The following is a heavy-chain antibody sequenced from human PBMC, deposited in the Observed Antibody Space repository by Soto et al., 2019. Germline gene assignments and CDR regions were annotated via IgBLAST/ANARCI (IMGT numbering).Heavy chain of an antibody. CDR3: ARERLPGLERVYYYGMDV. CDR1: GYTFTSYG. J-gene: IGHJ6*02. CDR2: ISAYNGNT. V-gene: IGHV1-18*01. Sequence: QVQLVKSGAEVKKPGASVKVSCKASGYTFTSYGISWVRQAPGQGLEWMGWISAYNGNTNYAQKLQGRVTMTTDTSTSTAYMELRSLRSDDTAVYYCARERLPGLERVYYYGMDVWGQGTTVTVSS. D-gene: IGHD1-1*01.